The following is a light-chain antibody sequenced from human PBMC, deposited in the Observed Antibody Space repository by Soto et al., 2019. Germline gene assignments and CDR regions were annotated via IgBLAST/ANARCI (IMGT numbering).Light chain of an antibody. CDR1: QGIRND. CDR2: AAS. V-gene: IGKV1-6*01. J-gene: IGKJ1*01. CDR3: LQDYNYPRT. Sequence: AIQMTQSPSSLSASVGDRVTITCRASQGIRNDLGWYQQKPGKAPKLLIYAASSLQSGVPSSFSGSGSGKDFTLTISSLQPEDFATYYCLQDYNYPRTFGQGTKVEIK.